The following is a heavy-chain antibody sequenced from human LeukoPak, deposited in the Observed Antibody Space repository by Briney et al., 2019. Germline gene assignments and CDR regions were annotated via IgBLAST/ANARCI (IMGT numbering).Heavy chain of an antibody. D-gene: IGHD2-2*01. CDR2: IYTSGST. Sequence: SQTLSLTCTVSGGSISSGSYYWSWIRQPAGKGLEWIGRIYTSGSTNYNPSLKSRVTISVDTSKNQFSLKLSSVTAADTAVYYCASLTLGYCSSTSCSNMAVWGKGTTVTVSS. CDR1: GGSISSGSYY. J-gene: IGHJ6*03. CDR3: ASLTLGYCSSTSCSNMAV. V-gene: IGHV4-61*02.